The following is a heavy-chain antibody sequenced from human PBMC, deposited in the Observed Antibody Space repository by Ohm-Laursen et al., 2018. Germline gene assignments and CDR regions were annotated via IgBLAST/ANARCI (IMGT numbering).Heavy chain of an antibody. CDR2: IYYTGST. J-gene: IGHJ4*02. D-gene: IGHD4-17*01. CDR1: SVSISSYY. V-gene: IGHV4-59*01. CDR3: ARDDGDYVYDY. Sequence: SDTLSLTCTVSSVSISSYYWTWIRQPPGKGLEWIGYIYYTGSTNYNYSLKSRVTISLDTSKSQFSLRLSSVTAADTAVYYCARDDGDYVYDYWGQGTLVTVSS.